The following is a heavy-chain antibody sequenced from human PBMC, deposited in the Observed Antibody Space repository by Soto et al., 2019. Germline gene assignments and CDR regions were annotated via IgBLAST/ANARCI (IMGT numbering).Heavy chain of an antibody. V-gene: IGHV3-53*01. J-gene: IGHJ4*02. CDR1: WFTVSSNY. CDR2: IYSGGST. CDR3: AREETAGYSSGWYVVY. Sequence: GSLRLSCAASWFTVSSNYMSWVRQAPGKGLEWVSVIYSGGSTYYADSVKGRFTISRDNSKNTLYLQMNSLRAGDTAVYYCAREETAGYSSGWYVVYWGQGPLVTVTS. D-gene: IGHD6-19*01.